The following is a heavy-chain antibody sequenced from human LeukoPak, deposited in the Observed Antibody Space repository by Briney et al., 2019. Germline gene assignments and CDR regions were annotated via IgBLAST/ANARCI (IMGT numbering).Heavy chain of an antibody. Sequence: SETLSLTCTVSGGSISSCYCSWIRQPPGKRLEWIGCIYYIGSTNYNPSLKSRVTISVDTSKNQFSLKLSSVTAADTAVYYCARSGDDAFDYWGQGTLVTVSS. CDR3: ARSGDDAFDY. V-gene: IGHV4-59*01. J-gene: IGHJ4*02. CDR1: GGSISSCY. D-gene: IGHD1-1*01. CDR2: IYYIGST.